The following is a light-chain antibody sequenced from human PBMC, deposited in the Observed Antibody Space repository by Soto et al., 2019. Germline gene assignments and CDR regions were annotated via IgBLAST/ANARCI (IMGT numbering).Light chain of an antibody. CDR2: KAS. CDR3: QQYYSFPT. CDR1: QSISSW. Sequence: DLQMPQSHSTLSASVGARVPITGRASQSISSWLAWYQQKPGKAPKLLIYKASTLKSGVPSRFSGSGSGTEFTLTISSLQPDDFATYFCQQYYSFPTFGQGTRLEIK. J-gene: IGKJ5*01. V-gene: IGKV1-5*03.